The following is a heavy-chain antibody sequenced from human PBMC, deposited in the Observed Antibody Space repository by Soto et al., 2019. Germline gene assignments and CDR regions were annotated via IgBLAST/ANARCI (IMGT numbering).Heavy chain of an antibody. CDR3: ASGYCSGGSCLSYYYYMDV. CDR2: MNPNSGNT. J-gene: IGHJ6*03. Sequence: GASVKVSCKASGYTFTTYHMHWVRQAPGQGLEWMGRMNPNSGNTGYAQKFQGRVTMTRNTSISTAYMELSSLRSEDTAVYYCASGYCSGGSCLSYYYYMDVWGKGTTVTV. D-gene: IGHD2-15*01. CDR1: GYTFTTYH. V-gene: IGHV1-8*02.